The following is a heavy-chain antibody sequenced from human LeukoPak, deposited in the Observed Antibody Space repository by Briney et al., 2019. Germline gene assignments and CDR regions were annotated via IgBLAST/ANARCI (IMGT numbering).Heavy chain of an antibody. Sequence: PGESLRLSCAASGFTFSTFSMNWLRQAPGKGLEWVSCISRRSDSIYYADSVKGRFTISRDNAKNTLYLQMSRLSVEDTGVYFCARGTVAGTIQHWGQGTLVSVSS. V-gene: IGHV3-21*01. CDR1: GFTFSTFS. CDR2: ISRRSDSI. D-gene: IGHD6-19*01. J-gene: IGHJ1*01. CDR3: ARGTVAGTIQH.